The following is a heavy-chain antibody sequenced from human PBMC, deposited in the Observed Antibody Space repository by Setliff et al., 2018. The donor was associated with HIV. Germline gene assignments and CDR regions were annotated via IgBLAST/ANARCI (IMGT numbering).Heavy chain of an antibody. V-gene: IGHV3-49*04. D-gene: IGHD3-3*01. CDR2: IRSKSYSATT. Sequence: GGSLRLSCTASGFTFGDYAMSWVRQAPGKGLEWVGFIRSKSYSATTEYAASVKGRFIISRDDSKGIAYLQMNSLTTEDTAVYFCTRERRGSNSWSGYNGGFDYWGQGTLVTVSS. J-gene: IGHJ4*02. CDR3: TRERRGSNSWSGYNGGFDY. CDR1: GFTFGDYA.